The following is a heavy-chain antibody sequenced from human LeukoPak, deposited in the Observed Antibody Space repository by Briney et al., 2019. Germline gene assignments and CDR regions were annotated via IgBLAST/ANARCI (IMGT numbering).Heavy chain of an antibody. Sequence: GGSLRLSCAVSRFTSTSYTMRSVRQAPEKGLESVSVISGSGDSTTYAASVKGRFTISRTSSKNKLHLLMNILRAGDTPSYTCSKSSRFGVLIIPLEIACDNWGQGTMVTVSS. CDR1: RFTSTSYT. J-gene: IGHJ3*02. CDR2: ISGSGDST. CDR3: SKSSRFGVLIIPLEIACDN. D-gene: IGHD3-3*01. V-gene: IGHV3-23*01.